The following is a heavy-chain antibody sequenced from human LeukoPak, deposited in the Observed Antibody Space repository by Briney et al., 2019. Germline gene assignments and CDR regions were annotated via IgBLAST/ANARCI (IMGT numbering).Heavy chain of an antibody. V-gene: IGHV3-23*01. J-gene: IGHJ6*03. D-gene: IGHD6-13*01. CDR1: GFTFSAYV. CDR2: ISSSGGST. Sequence: GGSLRLSCAAAGFTFSAYVMTWVRQAPGKGLEWVSAISSSGGSTYYADSVKGRFTISRDNSKNTLYLQMNSLRAEDTALYYCAKEKGFSSPYYYYYMDVWGKGTTVTVSS. CDR3: AKEKGFSSPYYYYYMDV.